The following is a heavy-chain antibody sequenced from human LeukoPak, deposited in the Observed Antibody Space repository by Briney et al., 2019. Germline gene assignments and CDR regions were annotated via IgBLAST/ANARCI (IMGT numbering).Heavy chain of an antibody. CDR1: GLSFSSYW. CDR3: ARGGSPQEALGDAFDI. V-gene: IGHV3-74*01. CDR2: IKLDVSST. J-gene: IGHJ3*02. D-gene: IGHD1-26*01. Sequence: GGSLRLSCVASGLSFSSYWVHWVRQPPGKGLVWVSRIKLDVSSTNYADSVKGRFTISRDNAKNTPYLQMNSLRAEDTAIYYCARGGSPQEALGDAFDIWGQGTMVTVSS.